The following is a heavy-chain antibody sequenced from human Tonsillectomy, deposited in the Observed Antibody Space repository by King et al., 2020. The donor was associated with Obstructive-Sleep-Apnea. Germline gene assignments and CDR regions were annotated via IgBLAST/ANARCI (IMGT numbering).Heavy chain of an antibody. J-gene: IGHJ4*02. CDR3: ATDLRYGYLYF. CDR2: INPRSGGT. CDR1: EYTFTGYY. Sequence: QLVQSGTEVSKPGASVRVSCKASEYTFTGYYLHWVRQAPGQGLEWIGRINPRSGGTNYAQKFQGWVTMTRDTSISTAYMELSRLRSDDTDVYYCATDLRYGYLYFWGQGTLVTVSS. D-gene: IGHD5-24*01. V-gene: IGHV1-2*04.